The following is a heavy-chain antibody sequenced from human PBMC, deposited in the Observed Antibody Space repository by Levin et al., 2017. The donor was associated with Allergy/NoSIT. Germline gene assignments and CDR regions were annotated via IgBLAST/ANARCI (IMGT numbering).Heavy chain of an antibody. CDR3: AKATYGGNSGFDY. CDR2: ISGSGGST. D-gene: IGHD4-23*01. Sequence: LSLTCAASGFTFSSYAMSWVRQAPGKGLEWVSAISGSGGSTYYADSVKGRFTISRDNSKNTLYLQMNSLRAEDTAVYYCAKATYGGNSGFDYWGQGTLVTVSS. V-gene: IGHV3-23*01. J-gene: IGHJ4*02. CDR1: GFTFSSYA.